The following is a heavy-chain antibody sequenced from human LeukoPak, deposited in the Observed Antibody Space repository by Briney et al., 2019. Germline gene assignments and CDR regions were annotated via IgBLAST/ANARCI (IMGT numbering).Heavy chain of an antibody. J-gene: IGHJ4*02. CDR2: INPNSGGT. CDR1: GYTFTGYY. V-gene: IGHV1-2*04. D-gene: IGHD3-22*01. Sequence: ASVKVSCKASGYTFTGYYMHWVRQAPGQGLEWMGWINPNSGGTNYAQKFQGWVTMTRDTSISTAYMELSRLRSEDSAVYYCARVWGQGSSGYYPFWGQGTLVTVSS. CDR3: ARVWGQGSSGYYPF.